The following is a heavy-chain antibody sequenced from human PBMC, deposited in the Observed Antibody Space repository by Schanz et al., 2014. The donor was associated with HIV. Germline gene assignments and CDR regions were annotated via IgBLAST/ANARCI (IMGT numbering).Heavy chain of an antibody. V-gene: IGHV4-30-2*01. CDR2: IYHTGGA. CDR3: ASPAESERGPGDAFDI. CDR1: GGSLSSGGSYS. J-gene: IGHJ3*02. Sequence: QLQLQESGSGLVKPSQTLSLTCAVSGGSLSSGGSYSWSWVRKPPGKGLEWIGHIYHTGGASYTPSLKSRVTMSVDKSKNQFSLKLTSVTAADTAVYYCASPAESERGPGDAFDIWGQGTLVPVSS. D-gene: IGHD1-1*01.